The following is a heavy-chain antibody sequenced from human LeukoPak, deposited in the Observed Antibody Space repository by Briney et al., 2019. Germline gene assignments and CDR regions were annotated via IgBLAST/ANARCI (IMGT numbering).Heavy chain of an antibody. CDR2: ILYSGPT. D-gene: IGHD3-10*01. J-gene: IGHJ4*02. V-gene: IGHV4-31*03. CDR1: GGSISSGGYY. Sequence: PSETLSLTCTVSGGSISSGGYYWSWIRQHPGKGLGWAANILYSGPTTHNPSLKSRLTVSVDTSKNQFSLKLSSVTAADTAVYYCARHGAALMWLGASGGFDYWGQGTPVTVSS. CDR3: ARHGAALMWLGASGGFDY.